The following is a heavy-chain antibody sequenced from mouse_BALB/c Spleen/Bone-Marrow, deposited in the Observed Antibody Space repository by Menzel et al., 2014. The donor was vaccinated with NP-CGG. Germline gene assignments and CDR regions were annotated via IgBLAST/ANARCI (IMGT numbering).Heavy chain of an antibody. CDR1: GSTFTGYG. D-gene: IGHD4-1*01. CDR2: FNPSTGYT. J-gene: IGHJ2*01. CDR3: ATGTYYFDY. Sequence: VKRQQSGAELPKPGASGKLSCKASGSTFTGYGMHWVKQRPGQGLEWFGYFNPSTGYTEYNQKFKDKATLTEDKTSSTAYMQLSRLTSEDSAVYYCATGTYYFDYWGQGTTLTVSS. V-gene: IGHV1-7*01.